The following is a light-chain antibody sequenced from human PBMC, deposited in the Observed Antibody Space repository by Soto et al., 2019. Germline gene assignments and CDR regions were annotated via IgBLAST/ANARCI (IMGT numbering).Light chain of an antibody. CDR1: QDITNS. CDR3: QHYHNLPLT. Sequence: IQMTQSPSSLSASVGDRITITCQANQDITNSLNWYQQIPGKAPKLLIYGASNLVTGVPSRFSGRGSGTAFTFTISSPQPQDIATYYCQHYHNLPLTVGGGTKVEIK. J-gene: IGKJ4*01. CDR2: GAS. V-gene: IGKV1-33*01.